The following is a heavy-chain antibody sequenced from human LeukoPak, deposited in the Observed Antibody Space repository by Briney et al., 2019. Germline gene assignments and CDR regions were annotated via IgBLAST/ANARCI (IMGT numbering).Heavy chain of an antibody. CDR1: GGSISSYY. V-gene: IGHV4-59*03. CDR3: AHSYYYYYMDV. J-gene: IGHJ6*03. CDR2: VYNSGST. Sequence: SETLSLTCTVTGGSISSYYWIWIRKPPGEELEWIGYVYNSGSTNYNPSLKSRVTISVDTSKNQFSLKLGSVTAADTAVYYCAHSYYYYYMDVWGKGTTVTVSS.